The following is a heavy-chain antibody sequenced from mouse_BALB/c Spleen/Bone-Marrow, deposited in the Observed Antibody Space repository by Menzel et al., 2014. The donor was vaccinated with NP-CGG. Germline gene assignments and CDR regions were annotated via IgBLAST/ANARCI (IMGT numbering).Heavy chain of an antibody. V-gene: IGHV1-18*01. CDR2: INPYNGGT. Sequence: EVKLEESGPELVKPGASMKISCKASGYSSTGYTMNWVKQSHGKNLEWIGLINPYNGGTSYNQKFKGKATLTVDKLPSTAYMELLSLTSEDSAVYYCARGDYYGYAMDYWGQGTSVTVSS. CDR1: GYSSTGYT. J-gene: IGHJ4*01. CDR3: ARGDYYGYAMDY. D-gene: IGHD1-1*01.